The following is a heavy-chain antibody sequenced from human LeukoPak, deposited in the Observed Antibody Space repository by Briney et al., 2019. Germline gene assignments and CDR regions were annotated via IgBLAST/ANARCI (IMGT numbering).Heavy chain of an antibody. V-gene: IGHV1-24*01. CDR3: ATPRRGYSSGWYFDY. Sequence: ASVKVSCKVSGYTITELSMHWVRQVPGKGLEWMGGFDPEEDDTIYAQKFQGRVTMTEDTSTDTAYMQLSSLRSEDTAVYYCATPRRGYSSGWYFDYWGQGTLVTVSS. J-gene: IGHJ4*02. CDR2: FDPEEDDT. CDR1: GYTITELS. D-gene: IGHD6-19*01.